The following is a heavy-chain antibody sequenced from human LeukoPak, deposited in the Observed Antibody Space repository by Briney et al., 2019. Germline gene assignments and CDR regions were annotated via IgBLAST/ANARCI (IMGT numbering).Heavy chain of an antibody. J-gene: IGHJ3*02. CDR3: ARDFDAFDI. D-gene: IGHD3-3*01. V-gene: IGHV3-66*02. Sequence: GGSLRLSCAASGFTFTSYAMSWVRQAPGKGLEWVSVIYSGGSTYYADSVKGRFTISRDNSKITLYLQMNSLRTEDTAVYYCARDFDAFDIWAQGTMVTVSS. CDR2: IYSGGST. CDR1: GFTFTSYA.